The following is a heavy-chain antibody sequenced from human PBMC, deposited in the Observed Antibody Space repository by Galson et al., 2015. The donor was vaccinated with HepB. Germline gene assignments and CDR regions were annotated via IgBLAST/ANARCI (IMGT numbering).Heavy chain of an antibody. CDR1: GFTFSTYS. J-gene: IGHJ4*02. Sequence: LRLSCAAYGFTFSTYSMTWVRQAPGMGLEWVSSINSVSSHIYYADSVRGRFTISRDNAKNSLSLQMNSLRVEDTAVYFCARSSGLPSYYFDYWGQGTLVTVSS. CDR3: ARSSGLPSYYFDY. CDR2: INSVSSHI. D-gene: IGHD3/OR15-3a*01. V-gene: IGHV3-21*04.